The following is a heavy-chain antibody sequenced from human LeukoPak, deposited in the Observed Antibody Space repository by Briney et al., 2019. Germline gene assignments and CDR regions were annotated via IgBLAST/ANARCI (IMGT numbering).Heavy chain of an antibody. CDR1: GFTFGKYW. CDR3: ARDQYDTWSRRGNFDS. Sequence: GGPLRLSCVASGFTFGKYWMSWVRQAPGKGLEWVANIKLDGSEKNYVDSVKGRFTISRDNTKNSLYLQMNSLRVEDTAVFYCARDQYDTWSRRGNFDSWGQGTLVIVSS. V-gene: IGHV3-7*03. D-gene: IGHD3-3*01. J-gene: IGHJ4*02. CDR2: IKLDGSEK.